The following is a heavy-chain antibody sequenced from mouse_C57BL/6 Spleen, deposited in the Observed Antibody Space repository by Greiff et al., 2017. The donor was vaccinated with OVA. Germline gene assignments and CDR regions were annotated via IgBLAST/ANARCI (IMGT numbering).Heavy chain of an antibody. V-gene: IGHV2-2*01. CDR1: GFSLTSYG. D-gene: IGHD2-5*01. Sequence: QVQLKQSGPGLVQPSQSLSITCTASGFSLTSYGVHWVRQSPGKGLEWLGVIWSGGSTDYNAAFISRLSISKDNSKSQVFFKMNRRQADDTAIYYGASPYYSNYGYFDVWGTGTTVTVSS. CDR3: ASPYYSNYGYFDV. J-gene: IGHJ1*03. CDR2: IWSGGST.